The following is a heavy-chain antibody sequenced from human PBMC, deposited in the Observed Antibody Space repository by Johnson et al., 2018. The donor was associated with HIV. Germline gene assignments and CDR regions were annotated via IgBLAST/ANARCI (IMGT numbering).Heavy chain of an antibody. CDR1: GFTFSSYG. V-gene: IGHV3-30*18. D-gene: IGHD1-26*01. CDR2: ISYDGSNK. CDR3: AKAWELLGRRAALDI. J-gene: IGHJ3*02. Sequence: QMLLVESGGGVVQPGRSLRLSCAASGFTFSSYGMHWVRQAPGKGLEWVAVISYDGSNKYYADSVKGRFTISRDNSKNTLYLQMNSLRVEDTAIYYCAKAWELLGRRAALDIWGQGTMVTVSS.